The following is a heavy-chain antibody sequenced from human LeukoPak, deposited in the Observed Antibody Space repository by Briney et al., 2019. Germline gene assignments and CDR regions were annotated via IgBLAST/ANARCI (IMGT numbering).Heavy chain of an antibody. CDR2: IHYSGST. Sequence: SQTLSLTCTVSGGPISSGDYYWSWIRQPPGKGLEWIGYIHYSGSTYYNPSLKSRVTISIDTSKNHFSLRLSSVTAADTAVYYCARSKRRFGSGSYSLFDYWGQGTLVTVSS. CDR3: ARSKRRFGSGSYSLFDY. J-gene: IGHJ4*02. V-gene: IGHV4-30-4*08. CDR1: GGPISSGDYY. D-gene: IGHD3-10*01.